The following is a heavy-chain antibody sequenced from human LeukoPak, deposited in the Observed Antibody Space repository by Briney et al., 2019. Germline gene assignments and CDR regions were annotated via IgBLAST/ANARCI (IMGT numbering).Heavy chain of an antibody. J-gene: IGHJ6*02. CDR1: GYTFTSYA. D-gene: IGHD3-10*01. Sequence: ASVTVSCKASGYTFTSYAMNWVRQAPGQGLEWMGWINTNTGNPTYAQGFTGRFVFSLDTSVSTAYLQISSLKAEDTAVYYCARATTVLLWFGEFPPYYYYGMDVWGQGTTVTVSS. CDR2: INTNTGNP. V-gene: IGHV7-4-1*02. CDR3: ARATTVLLWFGEFPPYYYYGMDV.